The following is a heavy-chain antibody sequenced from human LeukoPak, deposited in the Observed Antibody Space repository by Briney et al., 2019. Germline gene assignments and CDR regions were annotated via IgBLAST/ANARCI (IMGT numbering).Heavy chain of an antibody. CDR1: GYTFTSYY. V-gene: IGHV1-46*01. D-gene: IGHD3-16*01. CDR3: ARDPHDYVWGSYSPNPYYYYMDV. CDR2: INPSGGST. J-gene: IGHJ6*03. Sequence: ASVKVSCKASGYTFTSYYMHWVRQAPGQGLEWMGIINPSGGSTSYAQKFQGRVTMTRDMSTSTVYMELSSLRSEDTAVYYCARDPHDYVWGSYSPNPYYYYMDVWGKGTTVTVS.